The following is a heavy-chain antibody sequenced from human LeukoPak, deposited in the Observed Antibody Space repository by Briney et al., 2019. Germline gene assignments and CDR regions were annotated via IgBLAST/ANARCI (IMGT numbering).Heavy chain of an antibody. J-gene: IGHJ4*02. V-gene: IGHV4-39*07. CDR1: GGSISSSSYY. Sequence: SETLSLTCTVSGGSISSSSYYRGWIRQPPGKGLEWIGSIYYSGSTYYNPSLKSRVTISVDTSKNQFSLKLSSVTAADTAVYYCARLPRIAAAPDYWGQGTLVTVSS. CDR3: ARLPRIAAAPDY. CDR2: IYYSGST. D-gene: IGHD6-13*01.